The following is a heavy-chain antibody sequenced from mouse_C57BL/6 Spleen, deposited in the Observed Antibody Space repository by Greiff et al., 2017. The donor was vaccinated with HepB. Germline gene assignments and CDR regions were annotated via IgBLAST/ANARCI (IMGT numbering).Heavy chain of an antibody. CDR2: ISSCFSTI. Sequence: EVQVVESGGGLVMPGCSLKLSCAASGFTFSDYVMHWVRQAPERGLEWVAYISSCFSTIYYADTVKGRFTISRDNAKNTLFLQMTILRSEDTAMYYCAEPVVENYYAMDYWGQGTSVTVSS. V-gene: IGHV5-17*01. D-gene: IGHD1-1*01. CDR1: GFTFSDYV. CDR3: AEPVVENYYAMDY. J-gene: IGHJ4*01.